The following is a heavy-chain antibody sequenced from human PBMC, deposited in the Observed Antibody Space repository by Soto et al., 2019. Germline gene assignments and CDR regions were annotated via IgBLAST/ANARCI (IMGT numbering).Heavy chain of an antibody. J-gene: IGHJ5*02. CDR1: GYTLTSYD. D-gene: IGHD5-12*01. V-gene: IGHV1-8*01. CDR3: ARGGGWLQPYIWVDP. CDR2: MNPNSGNT. Sequence: QVQLVQSGAEVKKPGASVKVSCKASGYTLTSYDINSVRQATGQGLEWMGWMNPNSGNTGYAQKFQGRVTMTRNTSISTSYMELSSLRSADAAVYYCARGGGWLQPYIWVDPWGQGTLVTVSS.